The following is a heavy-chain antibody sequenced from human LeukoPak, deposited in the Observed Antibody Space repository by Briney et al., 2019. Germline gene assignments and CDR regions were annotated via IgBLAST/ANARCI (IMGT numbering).Heavy chain of an antibody. Sequence: GTSLRLSCAASGFSFSTYGMHWVRQAPGKGLEWVAVIWYDGSNKYCGDSVKGRFTISRDNSKNTLYLQMNSLRAEDTALYYCARDMSSWAMVRGLSNWFDPWGQGTLVTVSS. D-gene: IGHD3-10*01. CDR1: GFSFSTYG. CDR3: ARDMSSWAMVRGLSNWFDP. J-gene: IGHJ5*02. V-gene: IGHV3-33*01. CDR2: IWYDGSNK.